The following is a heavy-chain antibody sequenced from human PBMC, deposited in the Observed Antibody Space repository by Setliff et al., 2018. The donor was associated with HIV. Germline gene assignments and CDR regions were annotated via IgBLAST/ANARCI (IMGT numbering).Heavy chain of an antibody. CDR1: GGSISSGGYY. V-gene: IGHV4-61*08. CDR3: ARRRPPPSGLYSAYYMDV. J-gene: IGHJ6*03. Sequence: TLSLTCIVSGGSISSGGYYWTWIRQYPGKGLEWIGYVYYTGSTNYNPSLKSRVTIGVDTSKNQFSLKLTSVTAADAAVYYCARRRPPPSGLYSAYYMDVWGTGTTVTVSS. CDR2: VYYTGST. D-gene: IGHD1-26*01.